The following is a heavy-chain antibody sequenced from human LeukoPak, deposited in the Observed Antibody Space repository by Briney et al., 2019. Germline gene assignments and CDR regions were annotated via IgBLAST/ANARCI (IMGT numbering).Heavy chain of an antibody. CDR2: IKFDESAT. J-gene: IGHJ4*02. V-gene: IGHV3-74*01. Sequence: GGSLRLSCAASGFTFSSYWMHWVRQAPGKGLVWVSRIKFDESATNYADSVKGRFTISRDNDRNTVYLQMNSLRGEDTAVYYCARGLYDWYYFDYWGQGTLVTVSS. CDR3: ARGLYDWYYFDY. D-gene: IGHD5/OR15-5a*01. CDR1: GFTFSSYW.